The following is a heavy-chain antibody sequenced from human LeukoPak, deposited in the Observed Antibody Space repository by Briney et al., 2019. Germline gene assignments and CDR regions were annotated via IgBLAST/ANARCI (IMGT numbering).Heavy chain of an antibody. CDR1: GGSISSSSYY. V-gene: IGHV4-39*01. CDR2: IYYSGST. J-gene: IGHJ4*02. D-gene: IGHD3-9*01. Sequence: SETLSLTCTVSGGSISSSSYYWGWLRQPPRKGLEWIGSIYYSGSTYYNPSLKSRVTISVDTSKNQFSLKLSSVTAADTAVYYCARWSGYFDWIDYWGQGTLVTVSS. CDR3: ARWSGYFDWIDY.